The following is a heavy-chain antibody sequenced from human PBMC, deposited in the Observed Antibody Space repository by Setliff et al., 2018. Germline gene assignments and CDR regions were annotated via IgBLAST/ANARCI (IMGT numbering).Heavy chain of an antibody. CDR2: INPNSGGT. CDR3: ARSSGPRVVLAADFDY. Sequence: ASVKVSCKASGYTFTGYYMHWVRQAPGQGLEWMGWINPNSGGTNPAQKFQGRVTMTRDTSISTAYMELSSLRSDDTAVYYCARSSGPRVVLAADFDYWGQGTLVTVSS. V-gene: IGHV1-2*02. D-gene: IGHD5-12*01. J-gene: IGHJ4*02. CDR1: GYTFTGYY.